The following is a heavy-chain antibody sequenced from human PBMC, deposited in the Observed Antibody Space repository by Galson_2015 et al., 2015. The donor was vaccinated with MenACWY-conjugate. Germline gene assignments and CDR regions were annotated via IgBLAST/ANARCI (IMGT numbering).Heavy chain of an antibody. CDR3: ASSAIRGYSYGLDY. CDR2: IYYSGST. V-gene: IGHV4-39*07. D-gene: IGHD5-18*01. Sequence: SETLSLTCTVSGGSISSSSYYWGWIRQPPGKGLEWIGSIYYSGSTYYNPSLKSRVTISVDTSKNQFSLKLSSVTAADTAVYYCASSAIRGYSYGLDYWGQGTLVTVSS. CDR1: GGSISSSSYY. J-gene: IGHJ4*02.